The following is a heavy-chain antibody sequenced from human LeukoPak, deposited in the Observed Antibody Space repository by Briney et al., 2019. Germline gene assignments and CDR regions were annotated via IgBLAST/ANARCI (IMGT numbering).Heavy chain of an antibody. CDR1: GFTFRNYW. V-gene: IGHV3-74*01. D-gene: IGHD1-26*01. CDR3: ARSYGGGEPTCY. CDR2: ISDDGRFT. Sequence: PGGSLRPSCAASGFTFRNYWMHWVRQAPGKGLVWISHISDDGRFTDYADSVKGRFTISRDNAKNTLHLQMNSLRAEDTAVYYCARSYGGGEPTCYWGQGTLVTVSS. J-gene: IGHJ4*02.